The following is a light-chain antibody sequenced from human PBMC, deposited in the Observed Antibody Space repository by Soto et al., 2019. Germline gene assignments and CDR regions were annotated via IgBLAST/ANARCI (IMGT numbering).Light chain of an antibody. CDR3: SSYTSSSTRV. CDR2: DVN. J-gene: IGLJ1*01. V-gene: IGLV2-14*01. Sequence: QSVLTQPASVSGSPGQSITISCTGTSSDDGAYDYVSWYQQHPGKAPKLMIYDVNNRPSGVSRRFSGSKSVNTATLTISGLQAEDEADYYCSSYTSSSTRVFGTGTKVTVL. CDR1: SSDDGAYDY.